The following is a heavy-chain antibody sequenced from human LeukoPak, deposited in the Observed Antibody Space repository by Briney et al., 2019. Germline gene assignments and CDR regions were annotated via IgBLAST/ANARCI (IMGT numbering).Heavy chain of an antibody. D-gene: IGHD3-10*01. J-gene: IGHJ4*02. CDR1: GGSFSGYY. CDR3: ARHFGSMVRGFDY. CDR2: INHSGST. V-gene: IGHV4-34*01. Sequence: SETLSLTCAVYGGSFSGYYWSWIRQPPGKGLEWIGEINHSGSTNYNPSLKSRVTISVDTSKNQFSLKLTSVTAADTAVYYCARHFGSMVRGFDYWGQGVLVTVSS.